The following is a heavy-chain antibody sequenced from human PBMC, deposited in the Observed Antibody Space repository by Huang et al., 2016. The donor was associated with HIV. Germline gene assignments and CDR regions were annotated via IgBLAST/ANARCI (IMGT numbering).Heavy chain of an antibody. D-gene: IGHD5-18*01. CDR1: GGTFSSYA. Sequence: QVLLVQSGAEVRKPGSSVKVSCTAFGGTFSSYAISWVRQAPGQGLEWMGGIIPIFVTANYTQKCQGRVTITVDESTNTGYMELTRLTSEDTAVYYCARTAYSYGFRQGYNWFDPWGQGTPVTVSS. J-gene: IGHJ5*02. CDR2: IIPIFVTA. V-gene: IGHV1-69*13. CDR3: ARTAYSYGFRQGYNWFDP.